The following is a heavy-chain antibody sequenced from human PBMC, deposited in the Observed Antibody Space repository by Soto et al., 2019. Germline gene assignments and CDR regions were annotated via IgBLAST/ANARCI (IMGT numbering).Heavy chain of an antibody. CDR3: ARLNSIDILTGYPPVDFYMDV. J-gene: IGHJ6*03. CDR1: GGSISSYY. CDR2: IYYSGST. Sequence: SETLSLTCTVSGGSISSYYWSWIRQPPGKGLEWIGYIYYSGSTNYNPSLKSRVTISVDTSKNQFSLKLSSVTAADTAVYYCARLNSIDILTGYPPVDFYMDVWGKGTTVTVSS. V-gene: IGHV4-59*08. D-gene: IGHD3-9*01.